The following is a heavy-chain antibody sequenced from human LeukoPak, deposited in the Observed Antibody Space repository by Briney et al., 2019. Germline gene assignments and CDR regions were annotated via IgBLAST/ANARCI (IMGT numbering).Heavy chain of an antibody. CDR2: ISGSSGTT. CDR3: AKGHSTSYFDS. Sequence: GGSLRLSCAASGFTFSNYAMSWVRQAPGKGLEWVSSISGSSGTTSYADSVKGRFTISRDNSKNTVYLQMNSLRAEDTAIYYCAKGHSTSYFDSWGLGTLVTVSS. V-gene: IGHV3-23*01. D-gene: IGHD1-1*01. CDR1: GFTFSNYA. J-gene: IGHJ4*02.